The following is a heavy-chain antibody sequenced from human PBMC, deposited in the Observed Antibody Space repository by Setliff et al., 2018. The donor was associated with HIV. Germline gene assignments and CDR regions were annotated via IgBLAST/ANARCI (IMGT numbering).Heavy chain of an antibody. V-gene: IGHV3-7*03. CDR2: IKQDGSEK. CDR1: GFTLSSFW. D-gene: IGHD6-13*01. CDR3: ARDPRAAAAINWFDP. Sequence: GGSLRLSCAASGFTLSSFWMSWVRQAPRKGLEWVANIKQDGSEKYYSDSVKGRFTISRDNSKNMLYLQMNSLRAEDTAVYYCARDPRAAAAINWFDPWGQGTQVTVSS. J-gene: IGHJ5*02.